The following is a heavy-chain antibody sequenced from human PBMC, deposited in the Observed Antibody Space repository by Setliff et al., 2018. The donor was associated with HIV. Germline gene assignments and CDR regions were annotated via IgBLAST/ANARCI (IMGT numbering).Heavy chain of an antibody. CDR2: IHYGGFF. CDR1: GGSFRSSRCY. D-gene: IGHD3-10*01. CDR3: ARPALGIGGGSRFDN. J-gene: IGHJ4*02. V-gene: IGHV4-39*01. Sequence: SETLSLTCTVSGGSFRSSRCYWGWIRQPPGKGLEWIGNIHYGGFFWYSPSLKSRVTISVDTSKNQFSLKLSSVTAADTAVYYCARPALGIGGGSRFDNWGQGTRVTSPQ.